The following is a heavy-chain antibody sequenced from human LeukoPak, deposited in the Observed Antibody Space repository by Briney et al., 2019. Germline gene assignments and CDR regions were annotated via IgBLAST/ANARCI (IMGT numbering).Heavy chain of an antibody. D-gene: IGHD5-18*01. Sequence: GGSLRLSCAASGFTFSSYAMHWVRQAPGKGLEWVAVISYDGSNKYYADSVKGRFTISRDNSKNTLYLQMNSLRAEDTAVYYCAKDMIGSYASNWFDPWGQGTLVTVSS. J-gene: IGHJ5*02. CDR2: ISYDGSNK. V-gene: IGHV3-30-3*01. CDR1: GFTFSSYA. CDR3: AKDMIGSYASNWFDP.